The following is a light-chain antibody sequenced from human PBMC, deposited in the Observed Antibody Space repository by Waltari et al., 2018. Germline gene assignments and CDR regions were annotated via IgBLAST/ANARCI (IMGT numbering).Light chain of an antibody. J-gene: IGKJ1*01. Sequence: EIVLTQSPGSLSSSPGERVPLSCRARQSVSRALAWYQQKPGQAPRLFIFGAANRATGIPDMFSGSGSETDFSRTISRLGPEDFAVYYCQHYVRLPATFGRGTKVEIK. CDR1: QSVSRA. CDR3: QHYVRLPAT. CDR2: GAA. V-gene: IGKV3-20*01.